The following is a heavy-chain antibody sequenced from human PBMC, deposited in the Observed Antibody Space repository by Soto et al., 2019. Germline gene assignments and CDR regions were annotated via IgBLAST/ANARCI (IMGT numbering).Heavy chain of an antibody. CDR1: GFTFSSYA. J-gene: IGHJ4*02. D-gene: IGHD3-9*01. CDR3: ANAASVLTGYYLPWNY. CDR2: VSGSGGST. Sequence: EVQLLESGGGLVQPGGSLRLSCAASGFTFSSYAMSWVRQAPGKGLEWVSAVSGSGGSTYYADSVKGRFTISRDNSKTTLYLQMNSLRAEDTAVYYCANAASVLTGYYLPWNYWGQGTLVTVSS. V-gene: IGHV3-23*01.